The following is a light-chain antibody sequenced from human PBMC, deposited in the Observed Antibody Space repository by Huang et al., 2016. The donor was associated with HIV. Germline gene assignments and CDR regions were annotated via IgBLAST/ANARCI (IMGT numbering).Light chain of an antibody. CDR2: EAS. CDR1: QSFANY. V-gene: IGKV3-11*01. Sequence: EIVLTQSPATLSLSPGERATLSCRASQSFANYLAWYQQKPGQAPRLLIYEASNRATGIPARFSGSGSGTDFTLTISSREPEDFAVYYCQQRGSWPLTFGGGTKVDI. J-gene: IGKJ4*01. CDR3: QQRGSWPLT.